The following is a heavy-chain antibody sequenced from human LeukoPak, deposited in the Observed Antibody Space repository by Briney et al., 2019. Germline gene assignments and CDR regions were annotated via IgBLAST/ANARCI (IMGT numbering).Heavy chain of an antibody. J-gene: IGHJ6*03. CDR3: ARGVGWGSSYLYYYYMDV. D-gene: IGHD3-10*01. CDR1: GYTFTSYD. CDR2: MNPNSGNT. V-gene: IGHV1-8*01. Sequence: ASVKVSCKASGYTFTSYDINWVRQATGQGLERMGWMNPNSGNTGYAQKFQGRVTMTRNTSISTAYMELSSLRSEDTAVYYCARGVGWGSSYLYYYYMDVWGKGTTVTVSS.